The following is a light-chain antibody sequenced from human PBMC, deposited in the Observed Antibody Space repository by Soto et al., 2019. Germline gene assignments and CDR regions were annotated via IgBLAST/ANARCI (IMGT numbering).Light chain of an antibody. J-gene: IGLJ2*01. Sequence: QSALTQPVSVSGSPGQSITISCTGTSSDVGGYNYVSWYQQHPGKAPKLIIYDVSYRPSGISNRFSGSKSGNTASLSISGLQAEDEADYYCCSYTSSSTKVFGGGTQLTVL. CDR3: CSYTSSSTKV. CDR2: DVS. V-gene: IGLV2-14*01. CDR1: SSDVGGYNY.